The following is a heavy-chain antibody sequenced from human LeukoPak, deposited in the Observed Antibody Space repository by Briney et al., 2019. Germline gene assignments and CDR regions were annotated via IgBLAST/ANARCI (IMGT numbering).Heavy chain of an antibody. CDR3: ARGSTMTFDY. CDR1: GGSISSGGYS. J-gene: IGHJ4*02. V-gene: IGHV4-30-2*01. Sequence: PSQTLSLTCAASGGSISSGGYSWSWIRQPPGKGLEWIGYIYHSGSTYYNPSLKSRVTISVDRSKNQFSLKLSSVTAADTAVYYCARGSTMTFDYWGQGTLVTVSS. CDR2: IYHSGST. D-gene: IGHD3-22*01.